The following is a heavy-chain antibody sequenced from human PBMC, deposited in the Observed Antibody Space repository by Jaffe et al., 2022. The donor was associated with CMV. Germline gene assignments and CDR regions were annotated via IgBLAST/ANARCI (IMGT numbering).Heavy chain of an antibody. J-gene: IGHJ4*02. D-gene: IGHD3-10*01. CDR3: ARHSGWDYPDFDY. CDR2: IYYSGST. V-gene: IGHV4-39*01. CDR1: GGSISSSSYY. Sequence: QLQLQESGPGLVKPSETLSLTCTVSGGSISSSSYYWGWIRQPPGKGLEWIGSIYYSGSTYYNPSLKSRVTISVDTSKNQFSLKLSSVTAADTAVYYCARHSGWDYPDFDYWGQGTLVTVSS.